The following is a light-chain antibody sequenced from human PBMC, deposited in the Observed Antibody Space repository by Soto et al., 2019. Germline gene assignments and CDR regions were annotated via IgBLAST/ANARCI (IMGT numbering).Light chain of an antibody. V-gene: IGKV1-8*01. CDR2: AAS. CDR3: QQYNSYSET. Sequence: AIRMTHSPSSLSASTGDRVTITCRASQGIRNDLGWYQQKPGKAPKRLIYAASSLQSGVPSRFSGSGSGTEFTLTISSLQPDDFATYYCQQYNSYSETFGQGTKVDIK. CDR1: QGIRND. J-gene: IGKJ1*01.